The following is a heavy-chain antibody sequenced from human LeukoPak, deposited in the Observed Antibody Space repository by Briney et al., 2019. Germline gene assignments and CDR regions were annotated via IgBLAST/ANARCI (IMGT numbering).Heavy chain of an antibody. D-gene: IGHD3-16*01. Sequence: HPGGSLTLSCAASGFTLSSYPMSWVREARARGLEWVSSFRGNGDTFYADPVKGRFTLSRDESRNTVYLRLNNLGVEDTAVYYCAKASWVSSADAVLWGQGTVVTVSS. CDR1: GFTLSSYP. CDR3: AKASWVSSADAVL. CDR2: FRGNGDT. J-gene: IGHJ1*01. V-gene: IGHV3-23*01.